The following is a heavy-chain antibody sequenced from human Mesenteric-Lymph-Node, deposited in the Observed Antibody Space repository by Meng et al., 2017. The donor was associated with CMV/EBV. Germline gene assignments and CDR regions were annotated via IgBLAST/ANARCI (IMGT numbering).Heavy chain of an antibody. Sequence: GSLRLSCIISDYSISSGYYWGWIRQPPGKGLEWIGSIHYTGNTYYNPSLKSRVTISADTSKNQFSLNLSSVTAAETAVYFCARTLYVCNTINCYPKGGFDYWGQGTLVTVSS. CDR3: ARTLYVCNTINCYPKGGFDY. V-gene: IGHV4-38-2*02. CDR1: DYSISSGYY. J-gene: IGHJ4*02. D-gene: IGHD2-21*01. CDR2: IHYTGNT.